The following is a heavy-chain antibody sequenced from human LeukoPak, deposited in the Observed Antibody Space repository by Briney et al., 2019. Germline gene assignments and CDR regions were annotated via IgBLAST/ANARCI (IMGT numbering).Heavy chain of an antibody. V-gene: IGHV1-46*01. D-gene: IGHD4-17*01. J-gene: IGHJ4*02. CDR1: GYTFTGYY. Sequence: ASVKVSCKASGYTFTGYYMHWLRQAPGQGLEWMGIINPSGGSTSYAQKFQGRVTMTRDTSTSTVYMELSSLRSEDTAVYHCARGQLLSPYGDYEAPSSFGYWGQGTLVTVSS. CDR2: INPSGGST. CDR3: ARGQLLSPYGDYEAPSSFGY.